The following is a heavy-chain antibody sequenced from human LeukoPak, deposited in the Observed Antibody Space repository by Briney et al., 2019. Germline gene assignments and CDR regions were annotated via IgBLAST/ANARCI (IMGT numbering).Heavy chain of an antibody. J-gene: IGHJ4*02. CDR3: ATPPHDYGDYYSDY. CDR1: GFTFGDYA. Sequence: PGGSLRLSCTASGFTFGDYAMSWVRQAPGKGLEWVGFIRSKAYGGTTEYAASVKGRFTISRDNSKNTLYLQMNSLRVEDTAVYYCATPPHDYGDYYSDYWGQGTLVTVSS. CDR2: IRSKAYGGTT. V-gene: IGHV3-49*04. D-gene: IGHD4-17*01.